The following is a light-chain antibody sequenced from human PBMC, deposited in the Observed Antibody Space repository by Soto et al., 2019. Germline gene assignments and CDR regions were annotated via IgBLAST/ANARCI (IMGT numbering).Light chain of an antibody. V-gene: IGLV2-14*01. Sequence: QSALTQPASVSGSPGQSITISCTGTSSDVGAYNYVSWYQQHPGKAPKLIIYEVTYRPSGVSNRFSGSKSANTASLTISGLQAEDEADYYCNSYTTSSTLVFGTGTKLTVL. J-gene: IGLJ1*01. CDR1: SSDVGAYNY. CDR2: EVT. CDR3: NSYTTSSTLV.